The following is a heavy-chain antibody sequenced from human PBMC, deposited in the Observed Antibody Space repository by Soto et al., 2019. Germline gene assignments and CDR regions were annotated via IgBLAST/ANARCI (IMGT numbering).Heavy chain of an antibody. V-gene: IGHV1-18*01. CDR2: ISAYNGNT. D-gene: IGHD6-13*01. J-gene: IGHJ4*02. Sequence: ASVKVSCKASGYTFTNLAISWVRQAPGQGLEWMGWISAYNGNTNYAQKFQGRVTMTTDTSTSTAYMELRSLRSDDTAVYYCARSIAAAVDFDYWGQGTLVTVSS. CDR3: ARSIAAAVDFDY. CDR1: GYTFTNLA.